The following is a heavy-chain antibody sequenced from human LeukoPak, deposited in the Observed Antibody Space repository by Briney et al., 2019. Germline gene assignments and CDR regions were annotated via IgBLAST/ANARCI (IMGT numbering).Heavy chain of an antibody. CDR2: IYHSGST. V-gene: IGHV4-38-2*02. CDR1: GYSISSGYY. CDR3: ARGLTTVTTSPNWYFDL. J-gene: IGHJ2*01. D-gene: IGHD4-17*01. Sequence: PSGTLSLTCTVSGYSISSGYYWGWIRQPPGKGLEWIGSIYHSGSTYYNPSLKSRVTISVDTSKNQFSLKLSSVTAADTAVYYCARGLTTVTTSPNWYFDLWGRGTLVTVSS.